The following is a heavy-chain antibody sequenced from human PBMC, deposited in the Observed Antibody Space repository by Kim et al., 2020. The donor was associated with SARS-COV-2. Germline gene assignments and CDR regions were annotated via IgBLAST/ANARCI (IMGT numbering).Heavy chain of an antibody. Sequence: SETLSLTCAVYGGSFSGYYWSWIRQPPGKGLEWIGEINHSGSTNYNPSLKSRVTISVDTSKNQFSLKLSSVTAADTAVYYCARGAPTLRYSSSWYYYWGQGTLVTVSS. CDR2: INHSGST. CDR3: ARGAPTLRYSSSWYYY. D-gene: IGHD6-13*01. CDR1: GGSFSGYY. J-gene: IGHJ4*02. V-gene: IGHV4-34*01.